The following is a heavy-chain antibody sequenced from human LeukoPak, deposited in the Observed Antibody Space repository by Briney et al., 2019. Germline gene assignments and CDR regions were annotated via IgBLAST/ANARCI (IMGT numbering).Heavy chain of an antibody. J-gene: IGHJ4*02. D-gene: IGHD4-23*01. V-gene: IGHV3-48*03. CDR3: ARVRDYDGYYFDY. Sequence: GGSLRLSCAGSGFTFSSYEMNWVRQAPGKGLEWVSYIGSSGTTIYYADSVKGRFTISRDNAKNSLSLQMNSLRAEDTAVYYCARVRDYDGYYFDYWGQGTLVTVSS. CDR2: IGSSGTTI. CDR1: GFTFSSYE.